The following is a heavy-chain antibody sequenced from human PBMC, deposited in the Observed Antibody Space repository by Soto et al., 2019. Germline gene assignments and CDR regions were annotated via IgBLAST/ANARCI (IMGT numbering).Heavy chain of an antibody. V-gene: IGHV3-30-3*01. CDR3: AREVGAPHYLAS. J-gene: IGHJ4*02. Sequence: QVQLVESGGGVVQPGRSLRLSCAAAGFTFSSYAMHWVRQAPGKGLEWVAFISYDGSNKYYADSVKGRFTISRDTSKNPLYLQMNRLRAEDTAVYCCAREVGAPHYLASGGKGPLFPVS. CDR2: ISYDGSNK. CDR1: GFTFSSYA. D-gene: IGHD1-26*01.